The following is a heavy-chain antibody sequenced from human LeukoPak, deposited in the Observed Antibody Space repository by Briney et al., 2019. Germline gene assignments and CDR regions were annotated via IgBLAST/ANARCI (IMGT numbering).Heavy chain of an antibody. CDR3: TRGPIQLWIHNAMDV. CDR2: IRSRAYRGTT. Sequence: GGSLRLSCTTSGFTFGDHAVSWVRQAPGKGLEWVGFIRSRAYRGTTEYAASVKDRFIISREDSRNIAYLQMNSPRIEDTAVYYCTRGPIQLWIHNAMDVWGQGTTVIVSS. D-gene: IGHD5-18*01. J-gene: IGHJ6*02. CDR1: GFTFGDHA. V-gene: IGHV3-49*04.